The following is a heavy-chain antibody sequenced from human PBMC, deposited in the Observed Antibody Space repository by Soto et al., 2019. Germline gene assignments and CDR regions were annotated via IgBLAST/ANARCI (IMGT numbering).Heavy chain of an antibody. CDR2: ISSSSSTK. CDR1: GFTFSSYS. Sequence: GGSLRLSCAASGFTFSSYSMNWVRQAPGKGLEWVSYISSSSSTKYYADSVKGRFTISRDNAKNSLYLQMNSLRAEETAVYYCARAGDIKYYYYMDVWGKGTTVTVSS. V-gene: IGHV3-48*01. D-gene: IGHD5-12*01. J-gene: IGHJ6*03. CDR3: ARAGDIKYYYYMDV.